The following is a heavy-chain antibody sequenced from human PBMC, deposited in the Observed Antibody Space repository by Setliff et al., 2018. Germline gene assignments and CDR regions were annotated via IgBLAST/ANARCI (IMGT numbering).Heavy chain of an antibody. D-gene: IGHD2-21*01. CDR1: GYTFNTYE. V-gene: IGHV1-8*01. Sequence: GASVKVSCKASGYTFNTYEINWVRQAPGQGLEVMGWVTPNGGSAVYSQKFQGRVTMTASTPLSTAYMELTGLTSVTAADTAVYYCVRSAVYCASDCYPRYFDSWGQGTLVTVSS. CDR3: VRSAVYCASDCYPRYFDS. J-gene: IGHJ4*02. CDR2: VTPNGGSA.